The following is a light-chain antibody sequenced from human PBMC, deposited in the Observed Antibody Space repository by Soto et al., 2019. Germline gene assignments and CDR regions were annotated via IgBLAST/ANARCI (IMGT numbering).Light chain of an antibody. CDR3: QQYNKWPPIT. Sequence: DIQMTQSPSTLSASVGDRLTITCRASQSISRWLAWHQQKPGKAPRLXXYDASNLQRGVPSRFSGSGSGTEFTLTISSLQSEDFAVYYCQQYNKWPPITFGQGTRLEIK. V-gene: IGKV1-5*01. CDR2: DAS. CDR1: QSISRW. J-gene: IGKJ5*01.